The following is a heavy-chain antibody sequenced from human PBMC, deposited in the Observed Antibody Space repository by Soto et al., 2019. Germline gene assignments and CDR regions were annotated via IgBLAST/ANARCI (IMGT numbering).Heavy chain of an antibody. Sequence: SETLSLTCTVSGGSISSGGYYWSWIRQHPGKGLEWIGYIYYSGSTYYNPSLKSRVTISVDTSKNQFSLKLSSVTAADTAVYYCARARTAPFTLGYYFDYWGQGTLVTVSS. J-gene: IGHJ4*02. CDR1: GGSISSGGYY. D-gene: IGHD3-10*01. V-gene: IGHV4-31*03. CDR2: IYYSGST. CDR3: ARARTAPFTLGYYFDY.